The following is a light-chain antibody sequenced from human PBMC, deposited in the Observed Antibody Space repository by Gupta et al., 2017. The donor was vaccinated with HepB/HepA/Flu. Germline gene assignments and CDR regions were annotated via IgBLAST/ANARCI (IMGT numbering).Light chain of an antibody. CDR1: QSVSNF. V-gene: IGKV3-11*01. CDR3: QQRSNWPPLT. CDR2: DAS. J-gene: IGKJ4*01. Sequence: EIVLTQSPATLSLSPGERATLSCRASQSVSNFLAWYQQKPGQAPRLLIYDASTRATGVPARFSGSGCGKDFTLTISSREQEDFAVYYCQQRSNWPPLTFGGGTKVEIK.